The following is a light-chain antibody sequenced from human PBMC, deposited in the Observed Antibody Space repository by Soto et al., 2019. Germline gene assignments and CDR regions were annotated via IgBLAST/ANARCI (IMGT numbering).Light chain of an antibody. V-gene: IGLV1-44*01. CDR2: NND. Sequence: QSVLTQPPSASGTPGQRVTISCSGSSSNIGANPINWYQQLPGTAPKLLIYNNDQRPSGVPDRFSAPKSGTSASLAISGLQSEDEADYYCEAWDDSLYGAVLGGGTKVTVL. CDR1: SSNIGANP. CDR3: EAWDDSLYGAV. J-gene: IGLJ2*01.